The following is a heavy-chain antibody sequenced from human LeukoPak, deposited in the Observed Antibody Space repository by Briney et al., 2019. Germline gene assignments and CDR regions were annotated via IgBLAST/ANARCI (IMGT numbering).Heavy chain of an antibody. D-gene: IGHD2-15*01. CDR3: ARVARASGGSCYDY. CDR2: IFAYNGNT. V-gene: IGHV1-18*01. CDR1: GYIFNTYG. J-gene: IGHJ4*02. Sequence: GASVKVSCKTSGYIFNTYGISWVRQAPGQGLEWMGWIFAYNGNTNYAQRLQGRVTMTTDTPTSTAYMELRSLRSDDTAVYYCARVARASGGSCYDYWGQGTLVTVSS.